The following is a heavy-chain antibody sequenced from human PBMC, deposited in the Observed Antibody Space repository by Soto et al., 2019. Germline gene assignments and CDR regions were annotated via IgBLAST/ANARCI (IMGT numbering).Heavy chain of an antibody. D-gene: IGHD6-19*01. Sequence: PGGSLRLSCAASGFTFSGYGMHWVRQAPGKGLEWVAVISYDGSNKYYADSVKGRFTISRDNSKNTLYLQMNSLRAEDTAVYYCAKELGIAVASSFDYWGQGTLVTVSS. J-gene: IGHJ4*02. CDR1: GFTFSGYG. CDR3: AKELGIAVASSFDY. V-gene: IGHV3-30*18. CDR2: ISYDGSNK.